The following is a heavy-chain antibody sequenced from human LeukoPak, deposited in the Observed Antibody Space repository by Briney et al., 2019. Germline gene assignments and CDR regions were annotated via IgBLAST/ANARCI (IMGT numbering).Heavy chain of an antibody. CDR3: ATISTVTTGLDY. CDR2: INHSGST. V-gene: IGHV4-34*01. CDR1: GGSFSGYY. Sequence: SETLSLTCAVYGGSFSGYYWSWIRQPPGEGLEWIGEINHSGSTYYNPSLKSRVTISVDRSKNQFSLKLSSVTAADTAVYYCATISTVTTGLDYWGQGTLVTVSS. D-gene: IGHD4-17*01. J-gene: IGHJ4*02.